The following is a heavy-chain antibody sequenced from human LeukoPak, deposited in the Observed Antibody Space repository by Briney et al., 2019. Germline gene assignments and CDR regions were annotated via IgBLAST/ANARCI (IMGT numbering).Heavy chain of an antibody. CDR3: ARAAGDYHYYCGMDV. D-gene: IGHD2-21*02. J-gene: IGHJ6*02. V-gene: IGHV4-59*01. CDR1: GGSISSYY. CDR2: IYYSGST. Sequence: PSETLSLTCTVSGGSISSYYWSWIRQPPGKGLEWIGYIYYSGSTNYNPSLKSRVTISVDTSKNQFSLKLSSVTAADTAVYYCARAAGDYHYYCGMDVWGQGTTVTVSS.